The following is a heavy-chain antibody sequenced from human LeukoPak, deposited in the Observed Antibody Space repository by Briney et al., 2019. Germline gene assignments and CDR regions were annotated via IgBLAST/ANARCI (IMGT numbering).Heavy chain of an antibody. Sequence: GGSLRLSCAASGFTFSSYWMSWARQAPGKGLEWVANIKQDGSEKYYVDSVKGRFTISRDNAKNSLYLQMNSLRAEDTAVYYCASNDYVDYFDYWGQGTLVTVSS. CDR2: IKQDGSEK. V-gene: IGHV3-7*01. CDR1: GFTFSSYW. D-gene: IGHD4-17*01. J-gene: IGHJ4*02. CDR3: ASNDYVDYFDY.